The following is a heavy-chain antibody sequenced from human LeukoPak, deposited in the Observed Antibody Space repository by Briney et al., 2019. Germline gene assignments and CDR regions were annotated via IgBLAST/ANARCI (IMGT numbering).Heavy chain of an antibody. CDR3: ARGLADCSSSSCLPYGVDV. D-gene: IGHD2-2*01. CDR2: INWSGTSA. CDR1: GFTFDGYA. Sequence: GGSLRLSCAASGFTFDGYAMIWVRQRPGRGLEWVSSINWSGTSADYADSVKARFTISRGNAKNSLYLQMNSLRGEDTAFYHCARGLADCSSSSCLPYGVDVWGQGTTVTVSS. J-gene: IGHJ6*02. V-gene: IGHV3-20*01.